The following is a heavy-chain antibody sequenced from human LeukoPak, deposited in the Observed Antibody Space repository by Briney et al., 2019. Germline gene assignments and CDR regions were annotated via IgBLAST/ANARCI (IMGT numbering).Heavy chain of an antibody. Sequence: PSETLSLTCTVSGGSISSYYWSWIRQPPGKGLEWIGYIYYSGSTNYNPSLKSRVTMSVDTSKNQFSLKLSSVTAADTAVYYCARGRLASSGWYSSPLADVWGQGTTVTVSS. D-gene: IGHD6-19*01. CDR1: GGSISSYY. CDR2: IYYSGST. V-gene: IGHV4-59*01. CDR3: ARGRLASSGWYSSPLADV. J-gene: IGHJ6*02.